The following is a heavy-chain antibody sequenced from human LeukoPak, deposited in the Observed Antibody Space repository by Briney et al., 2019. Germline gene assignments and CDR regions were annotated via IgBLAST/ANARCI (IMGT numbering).Heavy chain of an antibody. J-gene: IGHJ5*01. D-gene: IGHD3-10*01. CDR2: INHSGST. CDR1: GGSFSGYY. CDR3: ARGHYYGSGSYRHRGGNWFDS. Sequence: SETLSLTCAVYGGSFSGYYWSWIRQPPGKGLEWIGEINHSGSTNYNPSLKSRVTISVDTSKNQFSLKLSSVTAADTDVYYCARGHYYGSGSYRHRGGNWFDSWGQGTLVTVSS. V-gene: IGHV4-34*01.